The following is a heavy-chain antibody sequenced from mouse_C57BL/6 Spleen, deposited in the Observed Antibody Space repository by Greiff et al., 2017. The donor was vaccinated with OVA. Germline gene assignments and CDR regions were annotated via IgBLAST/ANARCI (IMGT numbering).Heavy chain of an antibody. J-gene: IGHJ4*01. Sequence: QVQLKQPGAELVKPGASVKLSCKASGYTFTSYWMQWVKQRPGQGLEWIGEIDPSDSYTNYNQKFKGKATLTVDTSSSTAYMQLSSLTSEDSAVYYWASNYGVRDYWGQGTSVTVSS. CDR1: GYTFTSYW. CDR3: ASNYGVRDY. V-gene: IGHV1-50*01. CDR2: IDPSDSYT. D-gene: IGHD1-1*01.